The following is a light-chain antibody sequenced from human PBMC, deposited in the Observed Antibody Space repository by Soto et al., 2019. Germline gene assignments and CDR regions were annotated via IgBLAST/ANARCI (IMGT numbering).Light chain of an antibody. J-gene: IGKJ5*01. Sequence: DIVLTQSPATLSVSPGERATLSCRASHGISSHLAWYQQKPGHPPRLLIYGASSRATGVPARFSGSGSGTEFTLTISSLQSEDFGVYYCQQYNNWPPITFGQGTRLEI. CDR1: HGISSH. CDR2: GAS. V-gene: IGKV3-15*01. CDR3: QQYNNWPPIT.